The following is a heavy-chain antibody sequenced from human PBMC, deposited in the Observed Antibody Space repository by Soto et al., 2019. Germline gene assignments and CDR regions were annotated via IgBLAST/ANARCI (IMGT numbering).Heavy chain of an antibody. D-gene: IGHD3-16*02. J-gene: IGHJ4*02. V-gene: IGHV3-33*01. Sequence: GGSLRLSCAASGFTFSSYGMHWVRQAPGKGLEWVAVIWYDGSNKYYADSVKGRFTISRDNSKNTLYLQMNSLRAEDTAVYYCAREGMGLRLGELSFPFDYWGQGTLVTVSS. CDR2: IWYDGSNK. CDR1: GFTFSSYG. CDR3: AREGMGLRLGELSFPFDY.